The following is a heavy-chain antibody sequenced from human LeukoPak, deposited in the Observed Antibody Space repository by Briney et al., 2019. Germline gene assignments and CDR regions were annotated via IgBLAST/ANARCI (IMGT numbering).Heavy chain of an antibody. CDR3: ARGGLSSGWYG. J-gene: IGHJ4*02. CDR2: SFFSVST. D-gene: IGHD6-19*01. V-gene: IGHV4-59*01. CDR1: GGSISSYY. Sequence: PSETLSLTCTVSGGSISSYYWSWIRRPPGKGLEWIGYSFFSVSTNYNPSLKSRVTISLDTSKNQFSLRLNSVTAADTAVYYCARGGLSSGWYGWGQGTLVTVSS.